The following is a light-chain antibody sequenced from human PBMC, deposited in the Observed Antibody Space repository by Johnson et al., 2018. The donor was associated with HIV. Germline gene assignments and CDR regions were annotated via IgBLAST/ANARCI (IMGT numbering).Light chain of an antibody. CDR1: DSDIGNNY. J-gene: IGLJ1*01. V-gene: IGLV1-51*01. CDR3: ETWDSSRSGV. Sequence: QSVLTQPPSVSAAPGQKVTISCFGSDSDIGNNYVSWYQQLPGTAPKLLIYDNNKRPSGITDRFPGSKSGTSATRGITGLQTGDEADYYCETWDSSRSGVFGTGTKVTVL. CDR2: DNN.